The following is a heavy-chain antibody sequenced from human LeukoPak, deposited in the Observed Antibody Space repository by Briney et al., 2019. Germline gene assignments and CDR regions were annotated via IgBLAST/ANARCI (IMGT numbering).Heavy chain of an antibody. V-gene: IGHV3-48*03. CDR3: ARASYYYDSSGYYYDYYMDV. CDR1: GFTFSSYG. D-gene: IGHD3-22*01. J-gene: IGHJ6*03. CDR2: ISSSGSTI. Sequence: GGSLRLSCAASGFTFSSYGMNWVRQAPGKGLEWVSYISSSGSTIYYADSVKGRFTISRDNAKNSLYLQMNSLRAEDTAVYYCARASYYYDSSGYYYDYYMDVWGKGTTVTVSS.